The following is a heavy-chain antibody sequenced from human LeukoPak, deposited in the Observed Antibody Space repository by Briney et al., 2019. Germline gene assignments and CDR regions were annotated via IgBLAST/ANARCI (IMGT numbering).Heavy chain of an antibody. CDR3: ARARTSPGSPFDY. D-gene: IGHD3-10*01. CDR1: GFTVSGNF. CDR2: IYNGGST. V-gene: IGHV3-53*01. Sequence: GGSLRLSCAASGFTVSGNFMSWVRQTPGRGLEWVSVIYNGGSTYYADSVRGRFTISRDDSKNTLDLQMDTLRPDDTALYYCARARTSPGSPFDYWGQGTLVTVSS. J-gene: IGHJ4*02.